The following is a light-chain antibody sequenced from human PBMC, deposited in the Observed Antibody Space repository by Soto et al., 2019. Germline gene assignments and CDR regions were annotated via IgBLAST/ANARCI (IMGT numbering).Light chain of an antibody. CDR3: QQYYSYPLT. CDR1: QSIVTY. J-gene: IGKJ4*01. V-gene: IGKV1-39*01. CDR2: AAS. Sequence: DIQVTKSPSSLSASVGDRVTITCRASQSIVTYLNWYLQKPGKAPKLLIYAASTLQSGVPSRFSGSGSGTDFTLTISCLQSEDFATYYCQQYYSYPLTFGGGTKVDIK.